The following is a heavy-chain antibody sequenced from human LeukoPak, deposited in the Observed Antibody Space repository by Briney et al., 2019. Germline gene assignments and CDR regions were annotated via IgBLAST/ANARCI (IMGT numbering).Heavy chain of an antibody. J-gene: IGHJ4*02. D-gene: IGHD5-12*01. V-gene: IGHV3-21*01. CDR2: ISSTSSYM. CDR1: GFDLSPYT. Sequence: GGSLRLSCSASGFDLSPYTMNWVRQAPGKGLEWVASISSTSSYMYYGDSLKGRFTISRDNAKNTLYLQLGSLRAEDTAVYYCAVDLMIQWFDYWGQGTLVTVSS. CDR3: AVDLMIQWFDY.